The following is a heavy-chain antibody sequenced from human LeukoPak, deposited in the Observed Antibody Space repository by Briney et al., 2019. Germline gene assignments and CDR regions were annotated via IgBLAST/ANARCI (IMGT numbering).Heavy chain of an antibody. D-gene: IGHD2-15*01. CDR2: MNPNSGNT. CDR3: ARQVGGHYYYGMDV. V-gene: IGHV1-8*01. Sequence: ASVKVSCKASGYTFTSYGINWVRQATGQGLEWMGWMNPNSGNTGYAQKFQGRVTMTRNTSISTAYMELSSLRSEDTAVYYCARQVGGHYYYGMDVWGQGTTVTVSS. CDR1: GYTFTSYG. J-gene: IGHJ6*02.